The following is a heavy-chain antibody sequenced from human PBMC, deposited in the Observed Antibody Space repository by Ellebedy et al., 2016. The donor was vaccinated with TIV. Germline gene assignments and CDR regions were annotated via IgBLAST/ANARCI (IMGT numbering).Heavy chain of an antibody. CDR2: IYYSGDT. CDR3: ARASHYMIVVVITSDAFDI. CDR1: GGSISSGTYY. D-gene: IGHD3-22*01. V-gene: IGHV4-39*01. J-gene: IGHJ3*02. Sequence: SETLSLTCTLSGGSISSGTYYWGWIRQPPGKGLEWIGTIYYSGDTYYNPSLKSRVTISIDTSKNQFSLNLRSVTAADTAVYYCARASHYMIVVVITSDAFDIWGQGTMVTVSS.